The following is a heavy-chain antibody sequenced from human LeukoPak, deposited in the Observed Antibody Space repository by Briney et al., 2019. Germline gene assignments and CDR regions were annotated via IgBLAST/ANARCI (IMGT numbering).Heavy chain of an antibody. V-gene: IGHV3-11*04. J-gene: IGHJ4*02. CDR1: GFTFSEYY. CDR2: ISSSSSTI. CDR3: GASITMVRGVTDY. Sequence: GGSLRLSCAASGFTFSEYYMSWIRQAPGKGLEWVSYISSSSSTIYYADSVKGRFTISRDNAKNSLYLQMNSLRAEDTAVYYCGASITMVRGVTDYWGQGTLVTVSS. D-gene: IGHD3-10*01.